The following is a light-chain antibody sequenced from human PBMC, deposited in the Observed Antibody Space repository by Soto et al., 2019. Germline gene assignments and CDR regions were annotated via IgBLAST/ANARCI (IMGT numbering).Light chain of an antibody. Sequence: EMVMTQSPATLSVSPGERATLSCRASQSVSSNLAWYQQKPGQAPRLLIYGASTRATGVPARFSGSGSGTEFTLTISSLHSEDFAVYYCLQYNNWPPYTFCQGTKLEIK. V-gene: IGKV3-15*01. CDR2: GAS. CDR1: QSVSSN. CDR3: LQYNNWPPYT. J-gene: IGKJ2*01.